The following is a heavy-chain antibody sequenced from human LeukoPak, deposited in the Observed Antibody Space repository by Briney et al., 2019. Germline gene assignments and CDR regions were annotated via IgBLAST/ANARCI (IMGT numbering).Heavy chain of an antibody. V-gene: IGHV3-48*01. CDR1: GFTFSSYS. Sequence: GGSLRLSCAASGFTFSSYSMNWVRQAPGKGLEWVSYISSSSSTIYYADSVKGRFTISGDNAKNSLYLQMNSLRAEDTAVYYCARDPQNYYYYMDVWGKGTTVTVSS. CDR3: ARDPQNYYYYMDV. J-gene: IGHJ6*03. CDR2: ISSSSSTI.